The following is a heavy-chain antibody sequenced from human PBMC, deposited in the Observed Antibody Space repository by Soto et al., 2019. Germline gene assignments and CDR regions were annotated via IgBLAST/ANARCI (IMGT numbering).Heavy chain of an antibody. V-gene: IGHV4-31*03. D-gene: IGHD1-20*01. CDR3: ARGHDPIVNYYLDY. Sequence: QVQLQESGPGLVKPSQTLSLTCTVSGGSISSGGYYWSWIRQHPGKGREWIGYIYYSGSTYYNPSLKSRVTITQETSKNQFSLKLSSVTAADTAVYYWARGHDPIVNYYLDYWGQGTLVTVSS. CDR1: GGSISSGGYY. J-gene: IGHJ4*02. CDR2: IYYSGST.